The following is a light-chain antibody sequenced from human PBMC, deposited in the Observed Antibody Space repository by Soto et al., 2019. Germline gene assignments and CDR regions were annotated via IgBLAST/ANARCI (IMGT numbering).Light chain of an antibody. V-gene: IGKV3-15*01. CDR1: QSVINN. CDR2: DAS. CDR3: QQHYHRPLT. Sequence: AALCVCVGHGGTLPFWASQSVINNLAWYQQKPGQAPRLLIYDASTRATGIPASLSGSGSGTELTSSHCSLASLAFARYHCQQHYHRPLTLAGRTKPDI. J-gene: IGKJ4*01.